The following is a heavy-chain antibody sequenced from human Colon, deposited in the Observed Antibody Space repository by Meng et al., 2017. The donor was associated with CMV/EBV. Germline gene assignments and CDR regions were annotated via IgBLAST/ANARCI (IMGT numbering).Heavy chain of an antibody. J-gene: IGHJ4*02. CDR1: GFIFGDHF. V-gene: IGHV3-72*01. CDR2: AKNKAWQYGT. CDR3: VRDGRMYAFDY. Sequence: GESLKISCTASGFIFGDHFMDWVRQSPGKGLEWVGRAKNKAWQYGTEYAASVKGRFIISRDDSNGSLYLQMNSLKHEDTAVYYCVRDGRMYAFDYWGQGTLVTVS. D-gene: IGHD2-8*01.